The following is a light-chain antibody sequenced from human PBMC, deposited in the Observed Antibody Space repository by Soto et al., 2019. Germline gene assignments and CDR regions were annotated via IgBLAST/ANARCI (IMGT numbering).Light chain of an antibody. V-gene: IGKV1-12*01. CDR1: QDISVW. CDR3: QQNYSIAPFH. CDR2: STS. J-gene: IGKJ4*01. Sequence: DVQLNLSPPSLSAYIGDRVTXTCRASQDISVWLAWYQQNPSKPPKLLIYSTSTLHVGVPSNFSSARSWADFNLTISSMRAHDVATCYCQQNYSIAPFHFGGGAKVDI.